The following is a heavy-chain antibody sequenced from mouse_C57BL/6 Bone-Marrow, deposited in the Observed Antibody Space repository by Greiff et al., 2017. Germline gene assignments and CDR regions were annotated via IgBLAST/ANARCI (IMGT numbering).Heavy chain of an antibody. CDR2: SRNKANDYTT. Sequence: EVKVVESGGGLVQSGRSLRLSCATSGFTFSDFYMEWVRQAPGKGLEWIAASRNKANDYTTEYSASVKGRFIVSRDTSQSILYLQMNALRAEDTAIYYCARDGPPYYGSRHWYFDVWGTGTTVTVSS. CDR3: ARDGPPYYGSRHWYFDV. J-gene: IGHJ1*03. CDR1: GFTFSDFY. D-gene: IGHD1-1*01. V-gene: IGHV7-1*01.